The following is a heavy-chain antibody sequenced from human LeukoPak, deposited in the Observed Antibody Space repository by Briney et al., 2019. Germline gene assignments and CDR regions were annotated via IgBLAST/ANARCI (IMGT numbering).Heavy chain of an antibody. D-gene: IGHD6-13*01. V-gene: IGHV3-21*01. CDR1: GFTFSSYS. J-gene: IGHJ4*02. CDR3: ARALVAAAGAHGY. CDR2: ISSSSSYI. Sequence: GGSLRLSCAASGFTFSSYSMNWVRQAPGKGLEWVSSISSSSSYIYHADSVKGRFTISRDNAKNSLYLQMNNLRAEDTAVYYCARALVAAAGAHGYWGQGTLVTVSS.